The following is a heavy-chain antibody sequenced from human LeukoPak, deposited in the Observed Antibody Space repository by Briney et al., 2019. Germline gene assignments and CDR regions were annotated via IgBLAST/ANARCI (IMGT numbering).Heavy chain of an antibody. Sequence: ASVTVSCKASGYIFTRYGITWVRQAAAQGLEWMGWIGTYNGNTNYAQNLQGRVTMTRDTSTSTAYMELRSLRSDDRAVYYCARGTGPGRGGIDYWGQGTLVTVSS. J-gene: IGHJ4*02. CDR2: IGTYNGNT. CDR3: ARGTGPGRGGIDY. V-gene: IGHV1-18*01. D-gene: IGHD1-1*01. CDR1: GYIFTRYG.